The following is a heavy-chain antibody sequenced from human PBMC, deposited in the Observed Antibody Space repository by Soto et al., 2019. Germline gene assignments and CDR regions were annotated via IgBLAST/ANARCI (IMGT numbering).Heavy chain of an antibody. D-gene: IGHD3-10*01. V-gene: IGHV2-70*01. CDR1: GFSLSTSGMC. Sequence: SGPTLVNPTQTLTLTCTFSGFSLSTSGMCVSWIRQPPGKALEWLALIDWDDDKYYSTSLKTRLTISKDTSKNQVVLTMTNMDPVDTATYYCARMGLTMVRGVISHRRIYGMDVWGQGTTVTVSS. J-gene: IGHJ6*02. CDR2: IDWDDDK. CDR3: ARMGLTMVRGVISHRRIYGMDV.